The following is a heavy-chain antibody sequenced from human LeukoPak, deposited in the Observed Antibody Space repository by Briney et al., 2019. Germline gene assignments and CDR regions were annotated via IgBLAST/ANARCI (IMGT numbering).Heavy chain of an antibody. CDR2: IYYSGST. J-gene: IGHJ3*02. Sequence: SETLSLTCTVSGGSISSGGYYWSWIRQHPGKGLEWIGYIYYSGSTYYNPSLKSRVTISVDTSKNQLSLKLSSVTAADTAVYYCARDSPAGSGPIISIAFDIWGQGTMVTASS. V-gene: IGHV4-31*03. CDR1: GGSISSGGYY. D-gene: IGHD3-10*01. CDR3: ARDSPAGSGPIISIAFDI.